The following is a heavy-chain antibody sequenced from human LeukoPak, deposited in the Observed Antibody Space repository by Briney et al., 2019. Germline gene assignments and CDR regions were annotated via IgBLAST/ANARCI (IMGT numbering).Heavy chain of an antibody. V-gene: IGHV3-23*01. CDR2: INSGSGTT. Sequence: GGSLRLSCAASGFIFSSAVMSWVRQAPGKELEWVSAINSGSGTTYAESVKGRFTISRDNSRNTLYLLMNTLRAEDTAVYYCAKGSAGAGSYRPFDYWGQGTLVTVSS. D-gene: IGHD3-10*01. CDR3: AKGSAGAGSYRPFDY. CDR1: GFIFSSAV. J-gene: IGHJ4*02.